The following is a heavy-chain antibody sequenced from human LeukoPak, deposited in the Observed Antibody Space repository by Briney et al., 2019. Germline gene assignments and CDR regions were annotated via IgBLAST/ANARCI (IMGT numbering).Heavy chain of an antibody. J-gene: IGHJ4*02. Sequence: SETLSLTCTVSGGSISSYYWSWIRQPPGKGLGWIGYIYYSGSTNYNPSLKSRVTISVDTSKNQFSLKLSSVTAADTAVYYCARVIAVAGRGDYFDYWGQGTLVTVSS. V-gene: IGHV4-59*01. D-gene: IGHD6-19*01. CDR3: ARVIAVAGRGDYFDY. CDR2: IYYSGST. CDR1: GGSISSYY.